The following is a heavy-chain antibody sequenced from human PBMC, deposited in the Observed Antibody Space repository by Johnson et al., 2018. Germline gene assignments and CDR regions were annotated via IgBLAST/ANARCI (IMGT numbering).Heavy chain of an antibody. J-gene: IGHJ3*01. CDR1: GFTFNNYA. CDR3: ARGVEMATHGGDVFDL. V-gene: IGHV3-30*14. Sequence: QVQLVQSGGGVVQPGRSLRLACAASGFTFNNYALHWVRQAPGKGLEWVAVISYDGKSKYYGDSVKGRFTISRDNSKNTLYLQMSSLRPEDTAVYYCARGVEMATHGGDVFDLWGQGTMVTVSS. D-gene: IGHD5-24*01. CDR2: ISYDGKSK.